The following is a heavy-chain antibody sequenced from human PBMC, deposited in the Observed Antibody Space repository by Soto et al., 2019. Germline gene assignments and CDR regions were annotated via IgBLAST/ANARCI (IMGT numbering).Heavy chain of an antibody. V-gene: IGHV4-4*02. Sequence: SETLSLTCAVSGGSISSSNWWSWVRQPPGKGLEWIGEIYHSGSTNYNPSLKSRVTISVDKSKNQFSLKLSSVTAADTAVYYCARDPVAVARTFDYWGQGTLVTVSS. CDR2: IYHSGST. CDR1: GGSISSSNW. J-gene: IGHJ4*02. D-gene: IGHD6-19*01. CDR3: ARDPVAVARTFDY.